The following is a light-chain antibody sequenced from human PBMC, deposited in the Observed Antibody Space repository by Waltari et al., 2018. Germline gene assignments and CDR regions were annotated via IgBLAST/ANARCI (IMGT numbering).Light chain of an antibody. J-gene: IGLJ1*01. Sequence: QSALTQPASVSGSPGQSITISCTGTSSDVGRYNYVSWYQQHPGKAPKPMIYDVSNRPAGVSDRFSGSKSGNTASLTISGLQAEDEADYYCTSYTSSSPCVFGTGTKVTVL. CDR3: TSYTSSSPCV. CDR1: SSDVGRYNY. V-gene: IGLV2-14*01. CDR2: DVS.